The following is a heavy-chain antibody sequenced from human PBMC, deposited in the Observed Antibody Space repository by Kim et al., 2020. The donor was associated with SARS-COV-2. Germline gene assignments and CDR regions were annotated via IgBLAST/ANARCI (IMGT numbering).Heavy chain of an antibody. V-gene: IGHV1-18*01. CDR3: ARDPRYYGMDV. J-gene: IGHJ6*02. CDR1: GYTFTSYG. Sequence: ASVKVSCKASGYTFTSYGISWVRQAPGQGLEWMGWISAYNGNTNYAQKLQGRVTMTTDTSTSTAYMELRGLRSDDTAVYYCARDPRYYGMDVWGQGTTVTVSS. CDR2: ISAYNGNT.